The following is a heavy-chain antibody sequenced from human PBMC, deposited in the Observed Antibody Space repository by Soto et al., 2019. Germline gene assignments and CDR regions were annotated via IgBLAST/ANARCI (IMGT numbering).Heavy chain of an antibody. CDR3: ARAHRFGELLY. CDR2: IWYDGSNK. D-gene: IGHD3-10*01. V-gene: IGHV3-33*01. J-gene: IGHJ4*02. CDR1: GFTFSSYG. Sequence: GGSLRLSCAASGFTFSSYGMHWVRQAPGKGLEWVAVIWYDGSNKYYADSVKGRFTISRDNSKNTLYLQMNSLRAEDTAVYYCARAHRFGELLYWGQGTLVTVSS.